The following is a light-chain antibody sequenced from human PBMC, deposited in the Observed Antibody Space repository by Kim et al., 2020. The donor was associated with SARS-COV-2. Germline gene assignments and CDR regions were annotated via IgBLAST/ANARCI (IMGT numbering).Light chain of an antibody. J-gene: IGLJ1*01. CDR3: QVWDSSTYG. Sequence: SYELTQPLSVSVALGQTARITCGGNNIGSKNVHWYQQKPGQAPVLVIYRDSNRPSGIPERFSGSNSGNTATLTISRAQAGDEADYYCQVWDSSTYGFGTGTKVTVL. CDR1: NIGSKN. CDR2: RDS. V-gene: IGLV3-9*01.